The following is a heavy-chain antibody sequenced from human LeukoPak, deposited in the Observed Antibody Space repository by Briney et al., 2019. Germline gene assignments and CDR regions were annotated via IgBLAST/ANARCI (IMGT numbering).Heavy chain of an antibody. D-gene: IGHD3-16*01. CDR3: AKDGGPDYGGDALLDP. Sequence: PGRSLRLSCAASGFTFDDYAMHWVRQAPGKGLEWVSGISWNSGSIGYADSVKGRFTISRDNAKNSLYLQMNSLRAEDTALYYCAKDGGPDYGGDALLDPWGQGTLVTVSS. V-gene: IGHV3-9*01. CDR1: GFTFDDYA. J-gene: IGHJ5*02. CDR2: ISWNSGSI.